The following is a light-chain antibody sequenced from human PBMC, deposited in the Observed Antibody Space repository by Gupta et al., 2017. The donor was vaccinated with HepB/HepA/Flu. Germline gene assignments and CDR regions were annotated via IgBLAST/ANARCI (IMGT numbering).Light chain of an antibody. Sequence: EIVLTQSPATLCLSPGERATLSCSASQSVSSYLAWYQQKPGQAPRLLIFDTSNRAAGIPARFSGSGSGTDFTLTISSLEPEDFAVYYCQQRSTWPLTFGGGTKVDIK. J-gene: IGKJ4*01. CDR2: DTS. CDR1: QSVSSY. CDR3: QQRSTWPLT. V-gene: IGKV3-11*01.